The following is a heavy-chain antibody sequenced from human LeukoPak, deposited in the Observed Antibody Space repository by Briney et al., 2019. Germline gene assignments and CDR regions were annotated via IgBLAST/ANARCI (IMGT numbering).Heavy chain of an antibody. Sequence: PSETLSLTCTVSGASISSSYWSWIRQPPGKGLEWIGYIYYSGTTKYNPSLRSRVTISIDTSKNQFSLKVNSVTAADTAVYYCARGQPQRYNSDWYVNWFDPWGRGTLVSVSS. CDR3: ARGQPQRYNSDWYVNWFDP. CDR2: IYYSGTT. V-gene: IGHV4-59*01. CDR1: GASISSSY. J-gene: IGHJ5*02. D-gene: IGHD6-19*01.